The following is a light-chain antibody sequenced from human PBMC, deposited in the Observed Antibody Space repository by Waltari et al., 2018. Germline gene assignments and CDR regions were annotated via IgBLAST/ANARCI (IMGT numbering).Light chain of an antibody. CDR3: QQYQSSSNT. V-gene: IGKV1-5*03. Sequence: DIQMTQSPSILSASVGDIVTITCRASQSVGDWLAWYQHKPGEVPKLLSYKASKLESGVPPRFSGSGSGTEFTLTISSLQPVDFATYYCQQYQSSSNTFGQGTKLDIK. J-gene: IGKJ2*01. CDR2: KAS. CDR1: QSVGDW.